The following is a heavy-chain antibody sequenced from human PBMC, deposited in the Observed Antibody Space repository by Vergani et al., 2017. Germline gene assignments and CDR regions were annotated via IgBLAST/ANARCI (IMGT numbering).Heavy chain of an antibody. CDR1: GFTFSSYA. J-gene: IGHJ5*02. D-gene: IGHD3-10*01. Sequence: QVQLVESGGGVVQPGRSLRLSCAASGFTFSSYAMHWVRQAPGKGLEWVAVISYDGSNKYYADSVKGRFTISRDNSKNTLYLQMNSLRAEDTAVYYCAIGDVGSGSYYNNWFDPWGQGTLVTVSS. CDR2: ISYDGSNK. CDR3: AIGDVGSGSYYNNWFDP. V-gene: IGHV3-30*01.